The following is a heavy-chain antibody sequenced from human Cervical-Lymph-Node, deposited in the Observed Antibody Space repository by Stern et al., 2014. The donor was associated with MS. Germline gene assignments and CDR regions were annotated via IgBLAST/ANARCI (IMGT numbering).Heavy chain of an antibody. CDR3: ARRGGQRLIHFDS. CDR2: ISYTGGT. CDR1: GDFVTNQNY. J-gene: IGHJ4*02. D-gene: IGHD6-25*01. V-gene: IGHV4-4*02. Sequence: QVQLVESGPGLVKPSETLSLTCVVSGDFVTNQNYWSWVRQSPGKGLEWIGAISYTGGTNYNPSLKSRLLLSLDTSKTQLSLILASETATDTAVYFCARRGGQRLIHFDSWGQGTLVTVPS.